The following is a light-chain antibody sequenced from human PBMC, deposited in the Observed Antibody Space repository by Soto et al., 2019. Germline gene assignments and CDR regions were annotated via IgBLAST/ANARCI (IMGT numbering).Light chain of an antibody. CDR2: EVN. V-gene: IGLV2-14*01. Sequence: QSALTQPASVSGSPGRSITISCTGTSSDVGGYNYVSWYRQHPGEAPKLIIFEVNNRPSGISNRFSGSKSGNTASLTISGLQVEDEAHYFCSSYTSASALAIFGGGTQLTVL. CDR1: SSDVGGYNY. CDR3: SSYTSASALAI. J-gene: IGLJ2*01.